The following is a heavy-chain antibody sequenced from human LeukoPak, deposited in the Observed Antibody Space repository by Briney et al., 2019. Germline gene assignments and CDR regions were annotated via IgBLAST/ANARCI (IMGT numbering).Heavy chain of an antibody. V-gene: IGHV3-53*01. CDR3: ARGHFYDSSLGY. Sequence: GGSLRLSCAASGFTVSSNYMSWVRQAPGKGLEWVSLIYSGGSTYYADSVKGRFTISGDNSKNTLYLQMNSLRAEDTAVYYCARGHFYDSSLGYWGQGTLVTISS. CDR1: GFTVSSNY. D-gene: IGHD3-22*01. CDR2: IYSGGST. J-gene: IGHJ4*02.